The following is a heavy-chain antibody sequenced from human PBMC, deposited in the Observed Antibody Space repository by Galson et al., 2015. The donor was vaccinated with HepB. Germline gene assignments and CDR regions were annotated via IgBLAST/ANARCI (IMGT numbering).Heavy chain of an antibody. V-gene: IGHV3-48*01. CDR1: GFTFSSYS. J-gene: IGHJ4*02. D-gene: IGHD3-10*01. CDR3: ARDLSRFGELLSAELDY. Sequence: SLRLSCAASGFTFSSYSMNWVRQAPGKGLEWVSYISSSSSTIYYADSVKGRFTISRDNAKNSLYLQMNSLRAEDTAVYYCARDLSRFGELLSAELDYWGQGTLVTVSS. CDR2: ISSSSSTI.